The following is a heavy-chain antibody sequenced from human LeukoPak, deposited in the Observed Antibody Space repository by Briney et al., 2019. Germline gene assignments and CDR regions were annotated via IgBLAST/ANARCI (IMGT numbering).Heavy chain of an antibody. V-gene: IGHV4-59*01. CDR2: IYYSGST. J-gene: IGHJ2*01. CDR1: GGSISSYY. D-gene: IGHD3-22*01. Sequence: SETLSLTCTVSGGSISSYYWSWIRQPPGKGLEWIGYIYYSGSTNYNPSLKSRVTISVDTSKNQFSLKLSSVTAADTAVYYCARDRNTMIVGVTKGYFGLWGRGTLVTVSS. CDR3: ARDRNTMIVGVTKGYFGL.